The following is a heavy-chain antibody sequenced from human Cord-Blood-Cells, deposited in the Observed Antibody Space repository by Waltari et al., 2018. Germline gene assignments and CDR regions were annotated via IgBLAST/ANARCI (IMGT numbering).Heavy chain of an antibody. V-gene: IGHV1-69*09. Sequence: QVQLVQSGAEVKKPGSSVKVSCKASGGTFSSYAISWVRQAQGHGLEWMGRIIPILGIANYAKKFQGRVTMTADKSTSTAYMGLSSLRSEDTAVYYCARAYCSSTSCDAFDIWGQGTMVTVSS. D-gene: IGHD2-2*01. CDR3: ARAYCSSTSCDAFDI. CDR1: GGTFSSYA. CDR2: IIPILGIA. J-gene: IGHJ3*02.